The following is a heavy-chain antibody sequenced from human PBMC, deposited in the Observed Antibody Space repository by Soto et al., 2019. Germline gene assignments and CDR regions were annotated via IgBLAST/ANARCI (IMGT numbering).Heavy chain of an antibody. CDR2: MYNTGST. Sequence: QVQLQESGPGLVKPSETLSLTCTVSGGSISRYYWSWIRQHPGKGLEWIGYMYNTGSTVYNPSFKSRVTISVDTAKNQFSLKLDSVTAADTAVYYCARDLWGYCGTDCYPLDVCGQGTTVTVSS. V-gene: IGHV4-59*01. CDR1: GGSISRYY. D-gene: IGHD2-21*02. J-gene: IGHJ6*02. CDR3: ARDLWGYCGTDCYPLDV.